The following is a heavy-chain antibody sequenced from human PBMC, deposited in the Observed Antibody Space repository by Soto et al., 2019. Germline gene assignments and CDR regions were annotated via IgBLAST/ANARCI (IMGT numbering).Heavy chain of an antibody. CDR1: GFTFSSYA. CDR2: ISGSGGST. V-gene: IGHV3-23*01. J-gene: IGHJ5*02. CDR3: AKYGGHVEMATRGWFDP. Sequence: EVQLLESGGGLVQPGGSLRLSCAASGFTFSSYAMSWVRQAPGKGLEWVSAISGSGGSTYYADSVKGRFTISRDNSKNTLYLQMNSLRAEDTAVYYCAKYGGHVEMATRGWFDPWGQGTLVTVSS. D-gene: IGHD5-12*01.